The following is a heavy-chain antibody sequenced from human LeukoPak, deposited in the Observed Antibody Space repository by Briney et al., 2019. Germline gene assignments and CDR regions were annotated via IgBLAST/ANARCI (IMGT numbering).Heavy chain of an antibody. D-gene: IGHD4-17*01. Sequence: ASVKVSCKVSGYTLTELSMHWVRQAPGKGLEWMGGFDPEDGETIYAQKFQGRVTMTEDTSTDTAYMELSSLRSEDTAVYYCATPARGTVTTGRAFDIWGQGTMVTVSS. J-gene: IGHJ3*02. V-gene: IGHV1-24*01. CDR1: GYTLTELS. CDR2: FDPEDGET. CDR3: ATPARGTVTTGRAFDI.